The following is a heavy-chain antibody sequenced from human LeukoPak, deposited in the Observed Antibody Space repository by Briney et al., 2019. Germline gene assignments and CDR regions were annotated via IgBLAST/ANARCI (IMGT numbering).Heavy chain of an antibody. D-gene: IGHD6-13*01. CDR3: ARDLIAAAGKTTYYYYMDV. CDR1: GGTFSSYA. V-gene: IGHV1-69*06. J-gene: IGHJ6*03. CDR2: IIPIFGTA. Sequence: SVKVSCKASGGTFSSYAISWVRQAPGQGLEWMGGIIPIFGTANYAQKFQGRVTITADKSTSTAYMELSSLRSEDTAVYYCARDLIAAAGKTTYYYYMDVWGKGTTVTVSS.